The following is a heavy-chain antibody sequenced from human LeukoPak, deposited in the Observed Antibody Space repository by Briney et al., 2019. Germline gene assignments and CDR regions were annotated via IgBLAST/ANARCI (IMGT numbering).Heavy chain of an antibody. J-gene: IGHJ4*02. CDR3: AKAAAGFYYFDY. CDR2: ISGSGGST. V-gene: IGHV3-23*01. CDR1: GFTFSSYS. D-gene: IGHD6-13*01. Sequence: HTGGSLRLSCAASGFTFSSYSMNWVRQAPGKGLEWVSAISGSGGSTYYADSVKGRFTISRDNSKNTLYLQMNSLRAEDTAVYYCAKAAAGFYYFDYWGQGTLVTVSS.